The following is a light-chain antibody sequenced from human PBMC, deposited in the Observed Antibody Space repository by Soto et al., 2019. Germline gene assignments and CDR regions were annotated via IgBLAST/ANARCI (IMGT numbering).Light chain of an antibody. J-gene: IGKJ4*02. CDR2: SAS. CDR1: QSVSGW. CDR3: QPYERYPLT. Sequence: DIQMTQSPSTLSASVGDRVIITARASQSVSGWVAWYRQKPGKAPELLIYSASTLETGVPSRFSGCGSGTDFTLTVSSLQREDFATYDCQPYERYPLTCGGGTKVEIK. V-gene: IGKV1-5*03.